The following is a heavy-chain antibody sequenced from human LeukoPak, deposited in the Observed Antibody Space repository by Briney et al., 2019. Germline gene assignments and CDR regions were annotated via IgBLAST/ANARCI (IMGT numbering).Heavy chain of an antibody. CDR3: ASKIGYCSGGSCEVY. CDR1: GFTFSGYS. D-gene: IGHD2-15*01. V-gene: IGHV3-21*01. J-gene: IGHJ4*02. CDR2: ISSSSSYI. Sequence: GGSLRLSCAASGFTFSGYSMNWVRQAPGKGLEWVSSISSSSSYIYYADSVKGRFTISRDNAKNSLYLQMNSLRAEDTAVYYCASKIGYCSGGSCEVYWGQGTLVTVSS.